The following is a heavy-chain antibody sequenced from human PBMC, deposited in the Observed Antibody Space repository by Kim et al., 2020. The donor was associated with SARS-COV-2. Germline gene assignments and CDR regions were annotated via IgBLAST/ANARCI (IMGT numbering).Heavy chain of an antibody. CDR1: GGSISSYY. CDR2: IYYSGST. CDR3: ARLPSESYYVYFDY. Sequence: SETLSLTFTVSGGSISSYYWSWIRQPPGKGLEWIGYIYYSGSTNYNPSLKSRVTISVDTSKNQFSLKLSSVTAADTAVYYCARLPSESYYVYFDYWGQGTLVTVSS. J-gene: IGHJ4*02. D-gene: IGHD3-10*01. V-gene: IGHV4-59*08.